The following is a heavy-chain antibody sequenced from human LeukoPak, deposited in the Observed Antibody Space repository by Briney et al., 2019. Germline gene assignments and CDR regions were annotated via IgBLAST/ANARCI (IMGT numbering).Heavy chain of an antibody. CDR3: ARDYYDSNLFGVFDY. CDR2: IYYSGST. J-gene: IGHJ4*02. CDR1: GGSISSSSYY. V-gene: IGHV4-39*07. D-gene: IGHD3-22*01. Sequence: SETLSLTCTVSGGSISSSSYYWGWIRQPPGKGLEWIGSIYYSGSTYYNPSLKSRVTISVDTSKNQFSLKLSSVTAADTAVYYCARDYYDSNLFGVFDYWGQGTLVTVSS.